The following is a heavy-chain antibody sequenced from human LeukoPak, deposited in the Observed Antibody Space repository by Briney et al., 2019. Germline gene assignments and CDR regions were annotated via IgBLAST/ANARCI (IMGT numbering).Heavy chain of an antibody. J-gene: IGHJ6*02. CDR1: GGTFSSYA. CDR3: ASAPHGGNTYYYYGMDV. CDR2: IIPILGIA. Sequence: ASVKVSCKASGGTFSSYAISWVRQAPGQGLEWMGRIIPILGIANYAQKFQGRVTIIADKSTSTAYMELSSLRSEDTAVYYCASAPHGGNTYYYYGMDVWGQGTTVTVSS. D-gene: IGHD4-23*01. V-gene: IGHV1-69*04.